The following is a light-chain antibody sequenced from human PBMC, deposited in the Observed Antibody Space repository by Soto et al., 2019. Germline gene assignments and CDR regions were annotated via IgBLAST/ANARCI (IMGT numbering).Light chain of an antibody. CDR3: SSYTKINTRACV. CDR1: SGDIGSYNR. CDR2: EVT. J-gene: IGLJ1*01. V-gene: IGLV2-14*01. Sequence: QSALAQPASVSGSPGQSITISCTGTSGDIGSYNRVSWYQQHPGKAPKLIIYEVTDRPSGVSNRFSGSKSGNTASLTISGLQAEDEADYYCSSYTKINTRACVFGPGTTVTVL.